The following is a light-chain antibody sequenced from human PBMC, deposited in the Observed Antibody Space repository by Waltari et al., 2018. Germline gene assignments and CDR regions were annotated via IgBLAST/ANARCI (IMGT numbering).Light chain of an antibody. Sequence: QSALTQPASVSGSPGQPIIISCAGTNNDVGAYNYVSWFQHHPGKAPKLIIHDVNKRPSGVSSRFSASKSDNTASLTISGLQAEDEANYYCTSFRSGASWVFGGGTTLTVL. CDR1: NNDVGAYNY. V-gene: IGLV2-14*03. J-gene: IGLJ3*02. CDR2: DVN. CDR3: TSFRSGASWV.